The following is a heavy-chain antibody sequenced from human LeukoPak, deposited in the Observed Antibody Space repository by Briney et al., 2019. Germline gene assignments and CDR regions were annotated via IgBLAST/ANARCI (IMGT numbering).Heavy chain of an antibody. Sequence: SETLSLTCAVSGYSISSSNWWGWIRQPPGKGLEWIGYIYYSGSTNYNPSLKSRVTISADTSKNQFSLKLISVTAADTAVYYCASRKLGNDYWGQGTLVTVSS. CDR1: GYSISSSNW. J-gene: IGHJ4*02. CDR3: ASRKLGNDY. CDR2: IYYSGST. V-gene: IGHV4-28*01. D-gene: IGHD7-27*01.